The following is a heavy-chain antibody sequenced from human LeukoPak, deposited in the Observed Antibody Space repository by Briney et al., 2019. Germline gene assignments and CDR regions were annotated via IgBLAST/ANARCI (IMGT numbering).Heavy chain of an antibody. CDR1: GFTFRNYW. CDR3: ARGRSMIVVVSCFDY. V-gene: IGHV3-7*01. D-gene: IGHD3-22*01. Sequence: GGSLRLSCAASGFTFRNYWMNWVRQAPGKGLECLANIKEDGSETYYADSVVGRFTISRDNSKNTLYLQMNSLRAEDTAVYYCARGRSMIVVVSCFDYWGQGTLVTVSS. CDR2: IKEDGSET. J-gene: IGHJ4*02.